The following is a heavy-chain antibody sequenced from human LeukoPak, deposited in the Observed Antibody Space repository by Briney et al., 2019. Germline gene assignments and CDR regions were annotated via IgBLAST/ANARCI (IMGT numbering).Heavy chain of an antibody. D-gene: IGHD2-8*01. J-gene: IGHJ4*02. CDR1: GFTFSTYA. CDR2: IGNSVTST. V-gene: IGHV3-23*05. CDR3: AKRGVRPNYYFDY. Sequence: PGGSLRLSCAASGFTFSTYAMSWVCQAPGKGLEWVSTIGNSVTSTYYADSVKGRFTISRDNSKNTLYLQMNTLRAEDAAVYYCAKRGVRPNYYFDYWGQGTLVTVSS.